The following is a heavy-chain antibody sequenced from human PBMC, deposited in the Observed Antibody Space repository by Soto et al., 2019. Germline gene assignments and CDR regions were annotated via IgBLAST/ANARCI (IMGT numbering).Heavy chain of an antibody. Sequence: PSETLSLTCTVSGGSISSYYWSWIRQPPGKGLEWIGYIYYSGSTNYNPSLKSRVTISVDTSKNQFSLKLSSVTAADTAMYYCATDSSEAFDIWGQGTMVTVSS. D-gene: IGHD3-22*01. CDR2: IYYSGST. J-gene: IGHJ3*02. CDR3: ATDSSEAFDI. V-gene: IGHV4-59*01. CDR1: GGSISSYY.